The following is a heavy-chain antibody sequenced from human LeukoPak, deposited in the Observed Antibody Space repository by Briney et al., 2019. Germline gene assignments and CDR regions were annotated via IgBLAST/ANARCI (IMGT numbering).Heavy chain of an antibody. V-gene: IGHV4-34*01. D-gene: IGHD2/OR15-2a*01. CDR2: INHSGST. CDR3: ARFSQYYDSPTHYLDY. CDR1: GGSFSGYY. J-gene: IGHJ4*02. Sequence: SETLSLTCAVYGGSFSGYYWSWIRQPPGKGLEWIGEINHSGSTNYNPSLKTRLTISVDTSKNQFSLRLNSVTAADTAVYYCARFSQYYDSPTHYLDYWGRGILVTVSS.